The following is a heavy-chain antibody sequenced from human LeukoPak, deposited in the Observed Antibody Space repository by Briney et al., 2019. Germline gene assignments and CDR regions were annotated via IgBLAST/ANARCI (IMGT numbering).Heavy chain of an antibody. CDR3: ARVSCSSTSCQYYYYYHMDV. CDR1: GFTVSSNY. J-gene: IGHJ6*03. Sequence: GGSLRLSCAASGFTVSSNYMSWVRQAPGKGLEWVSVIYSGGSTYYADSVKGRFTISRDNSKNTLYLQMNSLRAEDTAVYYCARVSCSSTSCQYYYYYHMDVWGKGTTVTVSS. D-gene: IGHD2-2*01. V-gene: IGHV3-66*02. CDR2: IYSGGST.